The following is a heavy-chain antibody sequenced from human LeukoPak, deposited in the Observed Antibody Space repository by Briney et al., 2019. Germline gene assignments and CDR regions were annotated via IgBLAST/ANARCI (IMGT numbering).Heavy chain of an antibody. D-gene: IGHD2-21*01. V-gene: IGHV4-38-2*02. CDR1: GYSISSGYF. CDR3: ARGLEVNLSLDP. J-gene: IGHJ5*02. Sequence: SETLSLTCTVSGYSISSGYFWAWIRQPPGKGLEWIGNIHHSGSTFYNPSLKSRVTMSVDTSKNHFSLKLSSVTAADTALYYCARGLEVNLSLDPWGQGTLVTVSS. CDR2: IHHSGST.